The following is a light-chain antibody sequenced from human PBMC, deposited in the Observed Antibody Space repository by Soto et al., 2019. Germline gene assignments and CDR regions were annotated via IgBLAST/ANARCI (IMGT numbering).Light chain of an antibody. CDR3: LLEYSYPRT. Sequence: NDLTHAASSLTVSLGGTVTITCRASQGIRNDLGWYQQKPGKAPKVLIFAASTLHSGVPSRFSGSGSGTDVTLTICSLQPEDFATYYCLLEYSYPRTFGLGTKVDIK. V-gene: IGKV1-6*01. CDR2: AAS. CDR1: QGIRND. J-gene: IGKJ1*01.